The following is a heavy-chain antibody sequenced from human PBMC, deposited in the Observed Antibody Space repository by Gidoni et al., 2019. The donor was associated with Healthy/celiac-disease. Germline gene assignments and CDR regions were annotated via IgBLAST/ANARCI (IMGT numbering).Heavy chain of an antibody. Sequence: QLQLQESGPGLVKPSETLSLTCTVSGGSLSSSRYYWGWIRPPPGKGLEWIGSIYYSGSTYYNPSLKSRVTISVDTSKNQFSLKLSSVTAADTAVYYCARLESFVYFDYWGQGTLVTVSS. CDR2: IYYSGST. CDR3: ARLESFVYFDY. D-gene: IGHD3-16*02. V-gene: IGHV4-39*01. J-gene: IGHJ4*02. CDR1: GGSLSSSRYY.